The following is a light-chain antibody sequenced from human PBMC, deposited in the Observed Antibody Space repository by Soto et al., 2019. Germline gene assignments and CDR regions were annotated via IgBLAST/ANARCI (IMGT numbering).Light chain of an antibody. J-gene: IGKJ1*01. CDR2: GAS. Sequence: VVFTHPPGSLSFPPRETATLSCRASQYIRTIYLAWYQQKPGQAPRLLIYGASSRAIGVPDRFSGSGSGTDFTLTISSPEPEDFAVYYCQQRSNWPQTFGQGTKV. V-gene: IGKV3D-20*02. CDR1: QYIRTIY. CDR3: QQRSNWPQT.